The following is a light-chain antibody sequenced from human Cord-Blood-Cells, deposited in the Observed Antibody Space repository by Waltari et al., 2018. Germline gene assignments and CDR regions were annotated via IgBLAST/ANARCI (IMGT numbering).Light chain of an antibody. CDR1: SSDVGSYNL. CDR3: CSYAGSSTLV. CDR2: EGS. J-gene: IGLJ3*02. Sequence: QSALTQPASVSGSPGQSITISCTGTSSDVGSYNLVSWYQQHPGKAPKLMIYEGSKRPSGVSNRSCGSKSGNTASLTSSGLQAEDEADYYCCSYAGSSTLVFGGGTKLTVL. V-gene: IGLV2-23*01.